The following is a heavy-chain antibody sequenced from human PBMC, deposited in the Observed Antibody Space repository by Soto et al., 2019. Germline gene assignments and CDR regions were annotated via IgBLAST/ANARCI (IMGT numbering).Heavy chain of an antibody. CDR1: GFVPSSHA. Sequence: GGSLRLSCAASGFVPSSHAISWARQAPGKGLERVSALIGTGADIYYVGSVKGRFSISSDNSKTTLSPQMNTLRAADTAVSYCARGRDGAFDIWGQGTMVTVS. CDR3: ARGRDGAFDI. D-gene: IGHD2-21*02. CDR2: LIGTGADI. J-gene: IGHJ3*02. V-gene: IGHV3-23*01.